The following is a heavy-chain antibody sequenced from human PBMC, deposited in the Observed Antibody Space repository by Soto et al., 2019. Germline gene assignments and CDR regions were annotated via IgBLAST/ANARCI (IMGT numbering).Heavy chain of an antibody. V-gene: IGHV3-30*03. D-gene: IGHD1-26*01. Sequence: QIQLVESGGDVVQPGKSLRLSCAASGFNFGSFGMHWVRQAPGKGLEWVAFISGDGINTQYADSVRGRFTLSRDYSRKTMSLQMDSLRYEDTALYYCARGNLSFDFDSWGLGTLVTVSS. CDR3: ARGNLSFDFDS. CDR1: GFNFGSFG. J-gene: IGHJ4*02. CDR2: ISGDGINT.